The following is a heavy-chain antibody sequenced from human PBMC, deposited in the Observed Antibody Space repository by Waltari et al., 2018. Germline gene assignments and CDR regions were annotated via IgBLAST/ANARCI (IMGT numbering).Heavy chain of an antibody. CDR2: VDPEDGET. V-gene: IGHV1-69-2*01. CDR3: ATESGGSSSPKWELLP. J-gene: IGHJ4*02. Sequence: EVQLVQSGAEVKKPGATVKISCKVSGSTFTDYYMHWLQQAPGKGLEWMGIVDPEDGETIYAEKVQGRVTITADTSTDTDYMELSSLRSEDTAVYYCATESGGSSSPKWELLPWGQGTLVTVSS. D-gene: IGHD1-26*01. CDR1: GSTFTDYY.